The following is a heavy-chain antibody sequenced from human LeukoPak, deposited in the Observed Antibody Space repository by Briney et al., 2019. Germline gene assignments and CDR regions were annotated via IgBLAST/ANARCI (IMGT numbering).Heavy chain of an antibody. Sequence: ASVKVSCKASQYTFTDYAVHWVRQAPGQRLEWMGWIDAGNGKTKYSQSFQGRVTIIRDASATTAYMELSSLTSEDTAVYYCARSLWPEDYWGQGTLVTVSS. CDR3: ARSLWPEDY. J-gene: IGHJ4*02. CDR1: QYTFTDYA. V-gene: IGHV1-3*01. D-gene: IGHD5-18*01. CDR2: IDAGNGKT.